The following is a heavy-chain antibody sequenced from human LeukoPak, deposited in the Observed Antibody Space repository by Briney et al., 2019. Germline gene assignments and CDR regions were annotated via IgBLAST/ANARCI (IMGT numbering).Heavy chain of an antibody. J-gene: IGHJ4*02. CDR2: ISYDGSNK. V-gene: IGHV3-30*18. Sequence: GGSLRLSCAASGFTFSSYGMHWVRQAPGKGLEWVAVISYDGSNKYYADSVKGRFTISRDNSKNTLYLQMNSLRAEDTAVYYCAKDLRPVAVAGTGILDYWGQGTLVTVSS. CDR1: GFTFSSYG. D-gene: IGHD6-19*01. CDR3: AKDLRPVAVAGTGILDY.